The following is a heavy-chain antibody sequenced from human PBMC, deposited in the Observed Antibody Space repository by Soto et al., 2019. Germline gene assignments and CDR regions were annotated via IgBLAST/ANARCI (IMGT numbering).Heavy chain of an antibody. J-gene: IGHJ4*02. D-gene: IGHD3-22*01. V-gene: IGHV3-23*01. Sequence: PGGSLRLSCAASGFTFSSYAMSWVRQAPGNGLEWVSAISGSGGGAYYADSVKGRFTISRDNSKNTLYLQMNSLRAEDTAVYYCATAKWDYYDTSGQPAYYFDSWGQGTLVTVSS. CDR2: ISGSGGGA. CDR3: ATAKWDYYDTSGQPAYYFDS. CDR1: GFTFSSYA.